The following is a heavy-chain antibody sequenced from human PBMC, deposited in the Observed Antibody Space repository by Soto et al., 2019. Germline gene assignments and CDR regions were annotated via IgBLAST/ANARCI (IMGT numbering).Heavy chain of an antibody. V-gene: IGHV4-34*01. CDR1: GGSFSGYY. D-gene: IGHD6-6*01. CDR3: SRGKIAARHVYNWLDH. CDR2: INHSGST. Sequence: SATLSLTCAVYGGSFSGYYWSWIRQPPGKGLEWIGEINHSGSTNYNPSLKSRVTISVDTSKNQFCLKLSSVTAAGTACYYCSRGKIAARHVYNWLDHRGQGTLVTVSS. J-gene: IGHJ5*02.